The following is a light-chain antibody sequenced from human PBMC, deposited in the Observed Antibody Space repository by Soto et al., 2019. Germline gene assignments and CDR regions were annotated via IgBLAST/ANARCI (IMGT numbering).Light chain of an antibody. CDR2: GAS. J-gene: IGKJ4*01. Sequence: VLTQSPATLSLSPGERATLSCTTNEPFNSPYLAWYQQKSGQAPRLLIYGASNRATGIPDRFSGSGSGADFTLTIIRLEPEDFAVYYSQQYGSPLTFGGGTKVEI. CDR1: EPFNSPY. CDR3: QQYGSPLT. V-gene: IGKV3-20*01.